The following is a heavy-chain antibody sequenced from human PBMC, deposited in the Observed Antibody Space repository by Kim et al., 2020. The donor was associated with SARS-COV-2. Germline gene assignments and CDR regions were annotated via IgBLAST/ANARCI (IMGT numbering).Heavy chain of an antibody. Sequence: GGSLRLSCAASGFTFSSYAMHWVRQAPGKGLEWVAVISYDGSNKYYADSVKGRFTISRDNSKNTLYLQMNSLRAEDTAVYYCARSRSGGYHDAFYIWVQG. CDR3: ARSRSGGYHDAFYI. V-gene: IGHV3-30*04. CDR1: GFTFSSYA. CDR2: ISYDGSNK. J-gene: IGHJ3*02. D-gene: IGHD3-10*01.